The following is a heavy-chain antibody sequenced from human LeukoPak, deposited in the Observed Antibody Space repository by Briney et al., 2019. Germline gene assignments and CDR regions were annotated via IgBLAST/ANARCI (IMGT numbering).Heavy chain of an antibody. J-gene: IGHJ4*02. V-gene: IGHV1-18*01. CDR3: ARTIPDAAYFDY. D-gene: IGHD2-15*01. Sequence: AASVKVSCKASGYTFTSYSIGWVRQAPGQGLEWMGWISGYNGNTNYAQKLQGRVTMTTDTSTSTAYVELRSPRSDDTAVYYCARTIPDAAYFDYWGQGTLVTVSS. CDR2: ISGYNGNT. CDR1: GYTFTSYS.